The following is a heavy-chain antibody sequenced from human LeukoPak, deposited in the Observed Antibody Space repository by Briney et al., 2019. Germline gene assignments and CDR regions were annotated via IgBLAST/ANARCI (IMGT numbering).Heavy chain of an antibody. D-gene: IGHD5-18*01. CDR1: GFTFSSYV. Sequence: GGSLRLSCEASGFTFSSYVMSWVRQAPGKGLEWVSSISSSSSYIYYADSVKGRFTISRDNAKNSLYLQMNSLRAEDTAVYYCARDRGYSYGSPFDYWGQGTLVTVSS. J-gene: IGHJ4*02. CDR2: ISSSSSYI. CDR3: ARDRGYSYGSPFDY. V-gene: IGHV3-21*01.